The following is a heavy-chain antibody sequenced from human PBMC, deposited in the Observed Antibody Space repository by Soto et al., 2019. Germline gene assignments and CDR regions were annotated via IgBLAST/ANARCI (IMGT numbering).Heavy chain of an antibody. V-gene: IGHV3-11*05. Sequence: GGSLRLSCAASGFTFSDYYMTCIRQAPGKGLEWVSYISTSSSYTNYADSVKGRFTISRDNAKNSLYLQMNSLRAEDTAVYYCASELDVIAVWGQGTTVTVSS. CDR1: GFTFSDYY. CDR3: ASELDVIAV. J-gene: IGHJ6*02. CDR2: ISTSSSYT.